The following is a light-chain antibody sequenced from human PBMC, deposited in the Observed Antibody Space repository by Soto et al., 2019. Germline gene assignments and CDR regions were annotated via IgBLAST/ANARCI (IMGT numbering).Light chain of an antibody. J-gene: IGKJ1*01. CDR3: QQYNGYYRT. Sequence: DIQLTQSPSSLSAPVGDRVTITCRASQSISSYLNWYQQKPGKAPKLLIYAASSLQSGVPSRFSGSGSGTDFTLTISSLQPEDFATYYCQQYNGYYRTFGQGTKVDIK. CDR1: QSISSY. CDR2: AAS. V-gene: IGKV1-39*01.